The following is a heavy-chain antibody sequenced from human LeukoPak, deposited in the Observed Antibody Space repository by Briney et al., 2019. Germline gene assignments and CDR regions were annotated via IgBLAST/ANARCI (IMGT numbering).Heavy chain of an antibody. J-gene: IGHJ6*02. D-gene: IGHD2-15*01. Sequence: GGSLRLSCAASGFTFSSYGMHWVRQAPGKGLEWVAVISYDGSNKYFPDSVKGRFTISRDNSKNTMYLQMNSLRTENTAVYYCAKDLCAFHCGGGSWYYHGMDVWGQGTTVTVSS. CDR2: ISYDGSNK. V-gene: IGHV3-30*18. CDR3: AKDLCAFHCGGGSWYYHGMDV. CDR1: GFTFSSYG.